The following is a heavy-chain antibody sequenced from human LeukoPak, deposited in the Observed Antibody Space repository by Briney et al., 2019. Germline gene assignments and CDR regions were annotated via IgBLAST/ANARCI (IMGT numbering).Heavy chain of an antibody. CDR3: ASPSNYGDYGPDASDI. J-gene: IGHJ3*02. Sequence: ASVKVSCKASGYTFISYGISWVRQAPGQGLEWMGWISPYNGNTNYAQKVQGRVTMTEDTSTDTAYMELSSLRSEDTAVYYCASPSNYGDYGPDASDIWGQGTMVTVSS. CDR2: ISPYNGNT. CDR1: GYTFISYG. D-gene: IGHD4-17*01. V-gene: IGHV1-18*01.